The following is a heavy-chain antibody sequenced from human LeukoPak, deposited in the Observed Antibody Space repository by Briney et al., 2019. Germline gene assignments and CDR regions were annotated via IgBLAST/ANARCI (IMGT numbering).Heavy chain of an antibody. V-gene: IGHV4-39*01. CDR1: GGSISSSSYY. CDR3: ARLLKLTILGY. J-gene: IGHJ4*02. Sequence: SETLSLTCTVSGGSISSSSYYWGWIRQPPGKGLEWIGSIYYSGSTYYNPSLKSRVTISVDTSKNQFSLKLSSVTAADTAVYYCARLLKLTILGYWGQGTLVTVSS. CDR2: IYYSGST. D-gene: IGHD3-3*01.